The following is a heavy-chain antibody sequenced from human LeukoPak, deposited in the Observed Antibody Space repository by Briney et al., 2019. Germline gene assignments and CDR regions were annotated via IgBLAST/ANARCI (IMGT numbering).Heavy chain of an antibody. J-gene: IGHJ4*02. D-gene: IGHD2-2*01. CDR3: ARGESSTSPINY. CDR1: GGSISSYY. CDR2: IYYSGST. V-gene: IGHV4-59*01. Sequence: SETLSLTCTVSGGSISSYYWSWIRQPPGKGLEWIGYIYYSGSTNYNPSLKSRVTISVDTSKNQFSLKLSSATAADTAVYYCARGESSTSPINYWGQGTLVTVSS.